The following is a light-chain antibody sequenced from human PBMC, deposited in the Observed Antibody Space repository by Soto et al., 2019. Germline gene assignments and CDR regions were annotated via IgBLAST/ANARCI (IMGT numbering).Light chain of an antibody. CDR3: QERNRWPRGT. CDR2: PAS. V-gene: IGKV3-11*01. J-gene: IGKJ4*01. CDR1: QSVSVN. Sequence: EVVLTQSPAILSLSPGERATLFCRASQSVSVNFAWYQQKPGQPPRPLIYPASDRAPGIPARFSASGSGTDFTLTISSLEPEDFAVYFCQERNRWPRGTFGSGTKVEIK.